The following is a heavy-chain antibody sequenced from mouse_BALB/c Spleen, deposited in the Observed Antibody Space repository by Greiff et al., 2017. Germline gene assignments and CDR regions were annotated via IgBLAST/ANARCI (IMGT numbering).Heavy chain of an antibody. CDR2: ILPGSGST. CDR3: ARSGEYGNYVGYYYAMDY. Sequence: QVQLQQSGAELMKPGASVKISCKATGYTFSSYWIEWVKQRPGHGLEWIGEILPGSGSTNYNEKFKGKATFTADTSSNTAYMQLSSLTSEDSAVYYCARSGEYGNYVGYYYAMDYWGQGTSVTVSS. CDR1: GYTFSSYW. J-gene: IGHJ4*01. D-gene: IGHD2-10*02. V-gene: IGHV1-9*01.